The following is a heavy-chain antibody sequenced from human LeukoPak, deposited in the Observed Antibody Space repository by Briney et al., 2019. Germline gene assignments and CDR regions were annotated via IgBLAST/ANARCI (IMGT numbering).Heavy chain of an antibody. Sequence: GGTLRLSCAASGFTLSSYAMRWVPQAPGKGRVWGLAISGSGGSTYYADSVRGRFTISRDNSKNTLYLQMNSLRAEETAVYNCAISSILTGYPLDYWGQGTLVTVSS. D-gene: IGHD3-9*01. V-gene: IGHV3-23*01. CDR1: GFTLSSYA. J-gene: IGHJ4*02. CDR3: AISSILTGYPLDY. CDR2: ISGSGGST.